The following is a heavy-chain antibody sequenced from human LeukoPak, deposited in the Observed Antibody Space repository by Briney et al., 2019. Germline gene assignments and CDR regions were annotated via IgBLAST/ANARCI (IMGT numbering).Heavy chain of an antibody. V-gene: IGHV3-7*03. CDR1: GLTFSSYR. CDR2: IKEDGSRK. CDR3: ATPLDYYDSSGYHQGGD. D-gene: IGHD3-22*01. Sequence: GGSLRLSCAASGLTFSSYRMTWVRQAPGKGLEWVANIKEDGSRKNYMDSAKGRFTISRDNTKNSLYLQMNSLRAEDTAVYYCATPLDYYDSSGYHQGGDWGQGTLVTVSS. J-gene: IGHJ4*02.